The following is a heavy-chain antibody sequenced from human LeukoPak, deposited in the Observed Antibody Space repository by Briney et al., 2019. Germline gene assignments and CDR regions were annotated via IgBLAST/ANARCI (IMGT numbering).Heavy chain of an antibody. J-gene: IGHJ6*02. V-gene: IGHV3-23*01. CDR2: ITGSGGST. CDR3: VTADKLELFYGMDV. D-gene: IGHD1-7*01. Sequence: GGSLRLSCAASRFPFSSYAMSWVRQAPGKGLEWVSAITGSGGSTYYADSVKGRFTISRDNSKNTLYLQMSSLRAEDTAVYYCVTADKLELFYGMDVWGQGTTVAVSS. CDR1: RFPFSSYA.